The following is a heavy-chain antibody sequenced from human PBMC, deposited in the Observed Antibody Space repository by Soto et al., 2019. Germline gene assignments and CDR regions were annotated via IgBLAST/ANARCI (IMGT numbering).Heavy chain of an antibody. D-gene: IGHD6-19*01. CDR2: INHSGST. CDR1: GGSFSGYY. J-gene: IGHJ6*02. V-gene: IGHV4-34*01. CDR3: ARVESSGWYRGGFYYYYGMDV. Sequence: SETVSLTCAVYGGSFSGYYWSWIRQPPGKGLEWIGEINHSGSTNYNPSLKSRVTISVDTSKNQFSLKLSSVTAADTAVYYCARVESSGWYRGGFYYYYGMDVWGQGTTVTVSS.